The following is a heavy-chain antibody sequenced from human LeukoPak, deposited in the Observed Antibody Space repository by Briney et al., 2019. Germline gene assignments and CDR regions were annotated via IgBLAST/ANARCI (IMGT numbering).Heavy chain of an antibody. CDR3: AKESVATAARLGATNY. CDR2: ISNSGAGT. Sequence: HSGGSLRLSCAASGFTFSNYAMSWVRQAPGKGLEWVSTISNSGAGTYYADSVKGRFTISRDNSKDTLYLQMNSLRAEDTAVYYCAKESVATAARLGATNYWGQGTLVTVSS. J-gene: IGHJ4*02. CDR1: GFTFSNYA. D-gene: IGHD6-6*01. V-gene: IGHV3-23*01.